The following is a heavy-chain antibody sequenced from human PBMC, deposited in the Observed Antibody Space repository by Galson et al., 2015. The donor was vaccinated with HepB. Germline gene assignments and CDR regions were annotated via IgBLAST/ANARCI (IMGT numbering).Heavy chain of an antibody. J-gene: IGHJ4*02. CDR3: ARDAERITMVVVATIDY. CDR1: GYTFTGYY. V-gene: IGHV1-2*02. Sequence: SCKASGYTFTGYYIHWVRQAPGQGLEWMGWINPNSGGTNYAQKFQGRVTMTRDTSISTAYMELRRLRSDDTAVYYCARDAERITMVVVATIDYWGQGTLVTVSS. D-gene: IGHD3-22*01. CDR2: INPNSGGT.